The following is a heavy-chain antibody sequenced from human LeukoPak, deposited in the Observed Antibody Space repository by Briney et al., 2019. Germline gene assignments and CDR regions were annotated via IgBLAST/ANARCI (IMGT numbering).Heavy chain of an antibody. D-gene: IGHD5/OR15-5a*01. CDR2: INPNSGGT. CDR3: ARVSSTHHYYMDV. V-gene: IGHV1-2*02. CDR1: GYTFTGYY. J-gene: IGHJ6*03. Sequence: ASVKVSCKASGYTFTGYYMYWVRQAPGQGLEWMGWINPNSGGTNYAQNFQGRVTMTRDTSMTTAYMELSRLRSDDTAMYYCARVSSTHHYYMDVWGRGTTVTVS.